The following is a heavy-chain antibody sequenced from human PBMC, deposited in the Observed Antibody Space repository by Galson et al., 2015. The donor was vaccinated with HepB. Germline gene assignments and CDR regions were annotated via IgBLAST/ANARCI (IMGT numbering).Heavy chain of an antibody. D-gene: IGHD1-26*01. CDR3: AKVYGGTTGAFDA. CDR2: ISGSGGST. CDR1: GFRFSSYP. V-gene: IGHV3-23*01. Sequence: SLRLYCAASGFRFSSYPMSWVRQAPGKGLEWVSFISGSGGSTYYADSVRGRFTVSRDSSKNILYLQMNSLRADDTAVYYCAKVYGGTTGAFDAWGHGTMVTVSS. J-gene: IGHJ3*01.